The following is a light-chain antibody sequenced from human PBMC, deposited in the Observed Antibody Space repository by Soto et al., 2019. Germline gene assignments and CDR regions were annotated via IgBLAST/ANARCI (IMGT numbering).Light chain of an antibody. CDR3: SSHTSGSTRV. J-gene: IGLJ1*01. CDR2: EVT. Sequence: QSALTQPASVSGSPGQSIAISCTGTSSDVGGYDYVSWYQQQPDKAPKLMIYEVTKRPSGVSNRFSGSKSGNTASLTISGLQAEDEADYYCSSHTSGSTRVFGTGTQLTV. CDR1: SSDVGGYDY. V-gene: IGLV2-14*01.